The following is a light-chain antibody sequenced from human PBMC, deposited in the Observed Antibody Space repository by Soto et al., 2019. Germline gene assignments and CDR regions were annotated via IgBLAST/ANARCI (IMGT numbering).Light chain of an antibody. Sequence: QSVLTQPASVSGSPGQSITISCTGTSSDVGSYNLVSWYQQHPGKAPKLMIYEGSKRPSGVSNRFSGSKSGNTASLTISGLQAEDEADYYCCSYAGSSTPLVFGTGTKVTVL. CDR2: EGS. J-gene: IGLJ1*01. CDR1: SSDVGSYNL. CDR3: CSYAGSSTPLV. V-gene: IGLV2-23*01.